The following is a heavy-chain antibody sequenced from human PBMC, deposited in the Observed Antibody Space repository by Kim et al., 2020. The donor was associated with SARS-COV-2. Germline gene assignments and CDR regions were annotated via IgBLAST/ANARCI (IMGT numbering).Heavy chain of an antibody. CDR2: IYPGDSDT. J-gene: IGHJ4*02. Sequence: GESLKISCKGSGYSFNNFWIGWVRQMPGKGLERMGIIYPGDSDTKYSPSFQGQVTISADKSISTAYLQWTSLRASDTAMYYCATSSEQGFDYWGQGTLVIVSS. CDR3: ATSSEQGFDY. V-gene: IGHV5-51*01. D-gene: IGHD1-26*01. CDR1: GYSFNNFW.